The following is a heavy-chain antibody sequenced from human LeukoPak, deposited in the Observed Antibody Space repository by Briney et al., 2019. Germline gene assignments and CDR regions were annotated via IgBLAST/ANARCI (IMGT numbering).Heavy chain of an antibody. V-gene: IGHV4-4*07. J-gene: IGHJ4*02. D-gene: IGHD1-26*01. CDR2: IHTGGST. CDR3: ARLMVGAPLIFDY. Sequence: SETLSLTCTVSGGSINDYYWTWIRQPSGQGLEWLGRIHTGGSTNYNPSLRRRLTMSVDTSKNQFSLKLSSVTAADTAVYYCARLMVGAPLIFDYWGQGTLVTVSS. CDR1: GGSINDYY.